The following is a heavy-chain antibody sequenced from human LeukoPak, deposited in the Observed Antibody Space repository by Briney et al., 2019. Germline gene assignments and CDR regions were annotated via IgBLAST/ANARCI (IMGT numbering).Heavy chain of an antibody. D-gene: IGHD6-13*01. CDR1: GFTFSSYS. CDR2: ISSSSSYI. J-gene: IGHJ4*02. V-gene: IGHV3-21*01. CDR3: ARAYPPYRAAAGTFDY. Sequence: GGSLRLSCAASGFTFSSYSMNWVRQASGKGLEWVSSISSSSSYIYYADSVKGRFTISRDNAKNSLYLQMNSLRAEDTAVYYCARAYPPYRAAAGTFDYWGPGTLVTVSS.